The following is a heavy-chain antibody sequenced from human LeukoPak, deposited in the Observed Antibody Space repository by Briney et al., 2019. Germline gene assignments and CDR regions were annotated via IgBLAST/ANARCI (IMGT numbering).Heavy chain of an antibody. CDR3: ASRGGITIFGVVTLDAFDI. CDR2: INHSGST. Sequence: PSETLSLTCAVYGGSFSGYYWSWIRQPPGKGLEWIGEINHSGSTNYNPSLKSRVTISVDTSKNQFSLKLSSVTAADTAVYYCASRGGITIFGVVTLDAFDIWGQGTIVTVSS. J-gene: IGHJ3*02. CDR1: GGSFSGYY. D-gene: IGHD3-3*01. V-gene: IGHV4-34*01.